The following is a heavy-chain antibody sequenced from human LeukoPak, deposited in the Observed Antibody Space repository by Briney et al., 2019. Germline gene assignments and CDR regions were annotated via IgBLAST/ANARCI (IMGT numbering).Heavy chain of an antibody. CDR1: GFTFSDYY. V-gene: IGHV3-11*04. J-gene: IGHJ1*01. CDR2: ISSSGSTI. CDR3: AKDINVIPAAIGGFQH. D-gene: IGHD2-2*02. Sequence: GGSLRLSCAASGFTFSDYYMSWIRQAPGKGLEWVSYISSSGSTIYYADSVKGRLTISRDNSKNTLYLQMNSLRAEDTAVYYCAKDINVIPAAIGGFQHWGQGTLVTVSS.